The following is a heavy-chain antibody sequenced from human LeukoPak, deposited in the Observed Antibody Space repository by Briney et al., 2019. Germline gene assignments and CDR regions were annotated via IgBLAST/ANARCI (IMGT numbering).Heavy chain of an antibody. CDR3: GRDRYYDFWGGYLDGMEV. CDR2: IKQDGSEK. Sequence: PGESLCLSCAVSGFTFSSYWLSWVRQAPGKGLEWVANIKQDGSEKYYVASVKGRFTISRDNAKNSLYLQMSSLRAEDTAVCYCGRDRYYDFWGGYLDGMEVCGQGTTGTVSS. V-gene: IGHV3-7*01. D-gene: IGHD3-3*01. CDR1: GFTFSSYW. J-gene: IGHJ6*02.